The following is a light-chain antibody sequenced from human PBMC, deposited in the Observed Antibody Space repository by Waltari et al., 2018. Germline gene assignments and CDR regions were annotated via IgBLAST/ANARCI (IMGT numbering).Light chain of an antibody. CDR1: STNIGSNY. J-gene: IGLJ2*01. CDR3: AAWDNSMGGQV. V-gene: IGLV1-47*01. CDR2: RNS. Sequence: QPVLTQPPSVSGTPGERVTISGSGSSTNIGSNYVYWYQQLPGTAPILLIFRNSHRPSGVPDRFSGSKSGTTASLAISRLRAEDEADYYCAAWDNSMGGQVFGGGTKLTVL.